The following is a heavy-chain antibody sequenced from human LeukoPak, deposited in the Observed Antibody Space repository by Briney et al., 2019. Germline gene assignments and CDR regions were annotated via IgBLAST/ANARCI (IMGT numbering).Heavy chain of an antibody. Sequence: GGSLRLSCAASGFTFSSYAMHWVRQVPGKGLEWVAVISYDGSNKYYADSVKGRFTISRDNSKNTLYLQMNSLRAEDTAVYYCARRGNCSSTSCLNWFDPWGQGTLVTVSS. J-gene: IGHJ5*02. CDR1: GFTFSSYA. CDR2: ISYDGSNK. CDR3: ARRGNCSSTSCLNWFDP. V-gene: IGHV3-30-3*01. D-gene: IGHD2-2*01.